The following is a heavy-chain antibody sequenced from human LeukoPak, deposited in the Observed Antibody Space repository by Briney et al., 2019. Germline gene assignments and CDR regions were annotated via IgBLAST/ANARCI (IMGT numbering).Heavy chain of an antibody. J-gene: IGHJ1*01. CDR1: GCTISNYG. CDR2: ISHDGRTE. CDR3: AKEPASYSSGWYFHH. Sequence: PGGSLRLSCAASGCTISNYGMHWVRQAPGKGLEWVAVISHDGRTEFYADSVKGRFTISRDNSKNTLDLQMFSLRAEDTAVYYWAKEPASYSSGWYFHHWGQGTLVTVSP. D-gene: IGHD6-25*01. V-gene: IGHV3-30*18.